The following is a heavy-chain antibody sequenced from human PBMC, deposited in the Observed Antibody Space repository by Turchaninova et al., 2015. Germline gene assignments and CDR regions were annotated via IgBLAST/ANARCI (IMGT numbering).Heavy chain of an antibody. CDR2: VYYGGST. CDR1: GGSLTSSTYH. CDR3: VRLLYRGSGYYSQGSFYFDY. V-gene: IGHV4-39*07. D-gene: IGHD3-22*01. J-gene: IGHJ4*02. Sequence: QLQLQESGPGLVKPSETLSLPCTVSGGSLTSSTYHWCWIRQPPGKGLEWIGSVYYGGSTYYNPSLESRVTISVDMSKNQFSLRLTSVTAADTAVYYCVRLLYRGSGYYSQGSFYFDYWGQGTLVTVFS.